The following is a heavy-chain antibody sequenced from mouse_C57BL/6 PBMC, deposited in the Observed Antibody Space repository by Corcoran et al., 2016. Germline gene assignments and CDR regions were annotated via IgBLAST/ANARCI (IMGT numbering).Heavy chain of an antibody. CDR3: AGYFDV. CDR1: GYTFTNYG. J-gene: IGHJ1*01. V-gene: IGHV9-3*01. Sequence: QIQLVQSGPELKKPGETVKISCKASGYTFTNYGMSWVKQAPGKGLKWMGWINTYSGVPTYADDFKGRFAFSFETSASTAYLQINNLNNEDTATDCCAGYFDVWGPGTTVTVSS. CDR2: INTYSGVP.